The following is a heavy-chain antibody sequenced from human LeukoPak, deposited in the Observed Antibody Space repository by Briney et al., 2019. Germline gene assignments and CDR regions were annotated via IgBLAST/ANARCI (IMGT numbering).Heavy chain of an antibody. CDR1: GYTFADYY. V-gene: IGHV1-2*02. J-gene: IGHJ4*02. Sequence: ASVKVSCKASGYTFADYYMHWVRQAPGQGLEWMGWINPHTGGTNYAQKFQGRVTMTRDTSISTAYMELGGLTSDDTAVYYCARPYCSGGSCHDYFDYWGQGTLVTVSS. CDR3: ARPYCSGGSCHDYFDY. CDR2: INPHTGGT. D-gene: IGHD2-15*01.